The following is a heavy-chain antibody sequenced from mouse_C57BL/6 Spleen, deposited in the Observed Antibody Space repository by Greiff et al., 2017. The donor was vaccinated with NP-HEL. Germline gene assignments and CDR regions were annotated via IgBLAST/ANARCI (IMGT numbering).Heavy chain of an antibody. CDR2: IDPETGGT. CDR3: TKSTTVPFMDY. V-gene: IGHV1-15*01. CDR1: GYTFTDYE. Sequence: QVQLQQSGAELVRPGASVTLSCKASGYTFTDYEMHWVKQTPVHGLEWIGAIDPETGGTAYNQKFKGKAILTADKSSSTAYMELRSLTSEDSAVYYCTKSTTVPFMDYWGQGTSVTVSS. D-gene: IGHD1-1*01. J-gene: IGHJ4*01.